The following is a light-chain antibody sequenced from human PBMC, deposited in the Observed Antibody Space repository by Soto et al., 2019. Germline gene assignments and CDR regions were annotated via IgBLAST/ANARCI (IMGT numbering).Light chain of an antibody. CDR3: QQSLNTPRT. J-gene: IGKJ1*01. CDR1: QGINSF. Sequence: IPLTQSPSSLSASVDDRVTITCRASQGINSFLAWYQQKPGKAPKPMIYAASTLQSGVPSRFSGSGSGTEFTLTISSLQPEDVATYYCQQSLNTPRTFGQGTKVEI. CDR2: AAS. V-gene: IGKV1-9*01.